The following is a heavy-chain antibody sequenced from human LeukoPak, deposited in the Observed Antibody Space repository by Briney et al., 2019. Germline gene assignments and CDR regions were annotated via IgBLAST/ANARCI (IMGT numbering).Heavy chain of an antibody. CDR1: GFTFSTYA. CDR3: ARRVYCSGSTCYTGPDALDI. V-gene: IGHV3-23*01. Sequence: GGSLRLSCAASGFTFSTYAMSWVRQAPGKGLEWVSAISGSGGNTYYTDSVKGRFTISRDNSKNTLYLQMNSLRAEDTAVYYCARRVYCSGSTCYTGPDALDIWGQGTMVTVSS. CDR2: ISGSGGNT. J-gene: IGHJ3*02. D-gene: IGHD2-2*02.